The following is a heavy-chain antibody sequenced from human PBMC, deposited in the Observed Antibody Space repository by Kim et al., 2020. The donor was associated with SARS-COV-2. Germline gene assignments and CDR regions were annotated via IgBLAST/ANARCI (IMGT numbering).Heavy chain of an antibody. J-gene: IGHJ4*02. CDR3: ARGRGASSFDY. CDR2: T. Sequence: TNYAQKFQVRVTMTRDTSISTAYMELSRLRFDDTAVYYCARGRGASSFDYWGQGTLVTVSS. V-gene: IGHV1-2*02. D-gene: IGHD2-2*01.